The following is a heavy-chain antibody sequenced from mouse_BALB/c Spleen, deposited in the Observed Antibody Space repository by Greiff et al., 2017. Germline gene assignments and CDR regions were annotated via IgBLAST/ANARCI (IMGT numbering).Heavy chain of an antibody. CDR1: GFSLSTSGMG. V-gene: IGHV8-8*01. CDR3: ARMYGNYDRYYAMDY. D-gene: IGHD2-10*02. Sequence: QVTLKVCGPGILQPSQTLSLTCSFSGFSLSTSGMGVGWIRQPSGKGLEWLAHIWWDDDKYYNTALKSGLTISKDTSKNQVFLKIASVDTADTATYYCARMYGNYDRYYAMDYWGQGTSVTVSS. CDR2: IWWDDDK. J-gene: IGHJ4*01.